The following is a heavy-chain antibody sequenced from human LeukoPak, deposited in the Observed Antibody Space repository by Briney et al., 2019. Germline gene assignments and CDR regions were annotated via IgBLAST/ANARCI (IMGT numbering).Heavy chain of an antibody. CDR1: GGSFSGYY. CDR2: INHSGST. CDR3: ARVGAVAGYDY. Sequence: SETLSLTCAVYGGSFSGYYWSWIRQPPGKGLEWIGEINHSGSTNYNPSLKSRVTISVDKSKNQFSLKLSSVTAADTAVYYCARVGAVAGYDYWGQGTLVTVSS. D-gene: IGHD6-19*01. J-gene: IGHJ4*02. V-gene: IGHV4-34*01.